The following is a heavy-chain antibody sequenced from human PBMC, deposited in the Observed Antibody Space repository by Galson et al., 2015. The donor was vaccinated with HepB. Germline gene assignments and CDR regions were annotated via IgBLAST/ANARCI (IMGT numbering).Heavy chain of an antibody. CDR1: GYTFTSYC. Sequence: SVKVSCKASGYTFTSYCIHWVRQAPGQGLEWMGIINPINGGTNYAQEFQGRVTMTGDTSTSTVYMELRSLRSDDTAVYYCARGLAAGDYWGQGTPVTVSS. D-gene: IGHD6-13*01. CDR3: ARGLAAGDY. V-gene: IGHV1-46*01. CDR2: INPINGGT. J-gene: IGHJ4*02.